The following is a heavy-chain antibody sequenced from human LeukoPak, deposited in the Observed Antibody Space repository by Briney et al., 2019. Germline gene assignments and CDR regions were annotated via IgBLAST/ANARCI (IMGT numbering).Heavy chain of an antibody. D-gene: IGHD1-26*01. Sequence: GESLKISCKGSGYSFTSNWISWVRQMPGKGLEWMGRIDPSDSYTNYSPSFQGHVTISAGKSISTAYLQWSSLQASDTAMYYCARQDSGSYSTFDYWGQGTLVTVSS. CDR1: GYSFTSNW. CDR3: ARQDSGSYSTFDY. J-gene: IGHJ4*02. CDR2: IDPSDSYT. V-gene: IGHV5-10-1*01.